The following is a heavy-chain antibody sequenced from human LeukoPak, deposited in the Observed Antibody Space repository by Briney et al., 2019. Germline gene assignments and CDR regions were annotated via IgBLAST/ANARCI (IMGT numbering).Heavy chain of an antibody. D-gene: IGHD3-10*01. CDR3: ARATMVRIFFDY. J-gene: IGHJ4*02. CDR1: GFTFSNYA. V-gene: IGHV3-23*01. Sequence: GGSLRLSCAASGFTFSNYAMSWVPQAPGKGVEWVSAISGSGGSTYYADSVKGRFTISRDNSKNTLYLQMNSLRAEDTAVYYCARATMVRIFFDYWGQGTLVTVSS. CDR2: ISGSGGST.